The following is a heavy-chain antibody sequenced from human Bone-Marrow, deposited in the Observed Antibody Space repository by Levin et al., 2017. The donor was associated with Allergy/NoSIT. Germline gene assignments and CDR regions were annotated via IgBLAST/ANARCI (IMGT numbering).Heavy chain of an antibody. CDR3: ARIDCSGDCSSQDWYFDL. Sequence: GESLKISCAASEFTFSSYWMHWVRQVPGKGLVWVSRINSDGRRTNYADSVKGRFTISRDNAQNMLYLQMNSLTAEDTALYYCARIDCSGDCSSQDWYFDLWGRGTLVTISS. CDR2: INSDGRRT. J-gene: IGHJ2*01. CDR1: EFTFSSYW. V-gene: IGHV3-74*01. D-gene: IGHD2-21*02.